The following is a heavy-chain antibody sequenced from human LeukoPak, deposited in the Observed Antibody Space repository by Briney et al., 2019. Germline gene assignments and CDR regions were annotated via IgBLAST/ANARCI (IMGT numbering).Heavy chain of an antibody. CDR1: GFTFGKYW. V-gene: IGHV3-7*03. CDR2: IKLDGSEK. D-gene: IGHD2-15*01. Sequence: GGSLRLSCVASGFTFGKYWMSWVRQAPGKGLEWVANIKLDGSEKNYVDSVKGRFTISRDNAKNSLFLQMNSLRAEDTAIYYCTTDTWYSAGHWGQGTLVTVSS. J-gene: IGHJ4*02. CDR3: TTDTWYSAGH.